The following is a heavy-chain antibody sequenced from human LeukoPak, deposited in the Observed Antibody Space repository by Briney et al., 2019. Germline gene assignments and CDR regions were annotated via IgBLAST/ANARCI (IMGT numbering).Heavy chain of an antibody. CDR1: GFPFTNAW. V-gene: IGHV3-48*04. CDR2: ISTSSNTI. Sequence: GGSLRLSCAASGFPFTNAWMSWVRQAPGKGLEWVSYISTSSNTIYYADSVKGRFTISRDNAKNSLYLQMNSLRAEDTAVYYCARDVSGGSAALDYWGQGTLVTVSS. CDR3: ARDVSGGSAALDY. J-gene: IGHJ4*02. D-gene: IGHD2-15*01.